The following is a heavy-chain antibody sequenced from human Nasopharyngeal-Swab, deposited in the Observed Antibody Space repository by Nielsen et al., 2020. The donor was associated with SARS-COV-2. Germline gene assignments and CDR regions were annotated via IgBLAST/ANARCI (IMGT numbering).Heavy chain of an antibody. V-gene: IGHV4-59*08. Sequence: WIRQPPGKGLEWIGYIYYSGSTNYNPSLKSRVTISVDTSKNQFSLKLSSVTAADTAVYYCARRGTGGKKGAFDIWGQGTMVPVSS. D-gene: IGHD2-8*02. CDR2: IYYSGST. CDR3: ARRGTGGKKGAFDI. J-gene: IGHJ3*02.